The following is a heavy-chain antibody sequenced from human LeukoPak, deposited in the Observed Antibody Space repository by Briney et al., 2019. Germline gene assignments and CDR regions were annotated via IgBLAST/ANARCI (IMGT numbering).Heavy chain of an antibody. Sequence: GGSLRLSCAASGFTFSSYGMHWVRQAPGKGLEWVAVIWYDGSNKYYADSVKGRFTISRDNSKNTLYLQMNSLRAEDTAVYYCARSSRTAKKSLDYWGQGTLVTVSS. V-gene: IGHV3-33*08. CDR1: GFTFSSYG. CDR2: IWYDGSNK. D-gene: IGHD3-10*01. CDR3: ARSSRTAKKSLDY. J-gene: IGHJ4*02.